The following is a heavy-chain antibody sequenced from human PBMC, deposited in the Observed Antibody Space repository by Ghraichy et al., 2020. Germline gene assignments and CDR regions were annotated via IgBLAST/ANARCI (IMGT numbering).Heavy chain of an antibody. Sequence: GGSLNISCAASGFNFNDACMSWVRQAPGKGLEWVASIKSKANGETTDYAAPVQGRFIISRDDSDWTIRLQMYSLKPEDTAFYYCNTLSTTATHGGDYWGQGALVTVSS. CDR2: IKSKANGETT. CDR1: GFNFNDAC. J-gene: IGHJ4*02. V-gene: IGHV3-15*01. D-gene: IGHD4-17*01. CDR3: NTLSTTATHGGDY.